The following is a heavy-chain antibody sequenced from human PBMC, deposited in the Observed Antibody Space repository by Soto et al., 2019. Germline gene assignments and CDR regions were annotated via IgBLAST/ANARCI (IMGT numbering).Heavy chain of an antibody. V-gene: IGHV1-69*13. J-gene: IGHJ6*02. Sequence: GASVKVSCKASGGTFSSYAISWVRQAPGQGLEWMGGIIPIFGTANYAQKFQGRVTITADESTSTAYMELSSLRSEDTAVYYCASARGYSGYDPSLHFRYYGMDVWGQGTTVTVSS. CDR3: ASARGYSGYDPSLHFRYYGMDV. D-gene: IGHD5-12*01. CDR2: IIPIFGTA. CDR1: GGTFSSYA.